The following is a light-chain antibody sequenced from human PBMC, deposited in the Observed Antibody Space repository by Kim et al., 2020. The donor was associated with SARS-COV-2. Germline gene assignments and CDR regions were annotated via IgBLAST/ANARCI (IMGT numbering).Light chain of an antibody. V-gene: IGLV3-1*01. J-gene: IGLJ3*02. CDR1: KLGDKY. CDR2: QAS. Sequence: SSELTQPPSVSVSPGQTASITCSGDKLGDKYACWYQQKPGQSPVLVIYQASKRPSGIPERFSCSNSGNTATLPISGTQAMDEADYYCQAWDSSWVFG. CDR3: QAWDSSWV.